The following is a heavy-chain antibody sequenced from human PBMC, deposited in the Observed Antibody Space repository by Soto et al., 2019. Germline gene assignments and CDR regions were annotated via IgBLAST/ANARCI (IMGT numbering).Heavy chain of an antibody. D-gene: IGHD5-12*01. V-gene: IGHV2-5*02. CDR3: ARGATGSGAFDI. CDR1: GFSLSTSRVS. CDR2: IYWDDDK. Sequence: QITLKESGPTLVKPTQTLTLTCTFSGFSLSTSRVSVGWIRQPPGKALEWLALIYWDDDKRYSPSLKSRLTITKDTSKNQVVLTMTYVDPVDTATYYCARGATGSGAFDIWCQGTMVTVSS. J-gene: IGHJ3*02.